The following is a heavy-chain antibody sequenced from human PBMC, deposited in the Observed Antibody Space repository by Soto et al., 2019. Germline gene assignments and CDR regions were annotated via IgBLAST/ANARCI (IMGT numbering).Heavy chain of an antibody. D-gene: IGHD1-1*01. V-gene: IGHV4-31*03. J-gene: IGHJ3*02. CDR1: GGSISSGGYY. CDR3: ARDLTPTEPHAFDI. CDR2: IYYSGST. Sequence: PSETLSLTCTVSGGSISSGGYYWSWIRQHPGKGLEWIGYIYYSGSTYYNPSLKSRVTISVDTSKNQFSLKLSSVTAADTAVYYCARDLTPTEPHAFDIWGQGTMVT.